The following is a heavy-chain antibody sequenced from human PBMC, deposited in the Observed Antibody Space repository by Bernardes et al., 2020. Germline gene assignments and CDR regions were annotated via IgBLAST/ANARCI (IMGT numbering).Heavy chain of an antibody. CDR1: GGSISSYY. CDR3: ARNDYGGKVDWFDP. V-gene: IGHV4-59*01. D-gene: IGHD4-17*01. Sequence: SETLSLTCTVSGGSISSYYWSWIRQPPGKGLEWIGYTYYSGSTNYNPSLKSRVTISVDTSKNQFSLKLSSVTAADTAVYYCARNDYGGKVDWFDPWGQGTLVTVSS. CDR2: TYYSGST. J-gene: IGHJ5*02.